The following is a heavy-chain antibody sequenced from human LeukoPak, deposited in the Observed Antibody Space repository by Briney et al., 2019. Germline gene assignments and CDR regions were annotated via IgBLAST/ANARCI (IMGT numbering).Heavy chain of an antibody. Sequence: TGGSLRLSCAASGFIFSAYTMKWVRQAPGEGLEWISYISTSGSPIYYADSVKGRFTISRDNAKYSVYLQMNSLRAEDTAMYYCARGWNDDYWGQGTLVTVSS. CDR2: ISTSGSPI. D-gene: IGHD1-1*01. J-gene: IGHJ4*02. CDR3: ARGWNDDY. V-gene: IGHV3-48*01. CDR1: GFIFSAYT.